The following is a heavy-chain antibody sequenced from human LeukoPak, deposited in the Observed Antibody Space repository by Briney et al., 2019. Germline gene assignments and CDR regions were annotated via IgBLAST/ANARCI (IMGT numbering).Heavy chain of an antibody. CDR1: GFTFSSYW. J-gene: IGHJ4*02. CDR3: ARIASRDYFDY. Sequence: LPGGSLRLSCAVSGFTFSSYWMHWVRHAPGKGLVWVSRSNSDGSSTTYADSVKGRFTISRDNAKNTLFLQMNSLRAEDTAVYYCARIASRDYFDYWGQGTLVTVSS. D-gene: IGHD2-2*01. V-gene: IGHV3-74*01. CDR2: SNSDGSST.